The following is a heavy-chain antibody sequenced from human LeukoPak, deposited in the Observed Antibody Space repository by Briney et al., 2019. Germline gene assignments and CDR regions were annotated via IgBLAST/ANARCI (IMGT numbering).Heavy chain of an antibody. V-gene: IGHV3-74*01. CDR2: INSDGSST. J-gene: IGHJ4*02. CDR1: GFTFSSYW. Sequence: SGGSLRLSCAASGFTFSSYWMHWVRQAPGKGLVWVSRINSDGSSTSYADSVKGRFTISRDNAKNTLYLQMNSLRAEDTAVYYCARRGLGDQLDYWGQGTLVTVSS. CDR3: ARRGLGDQLDY. D-gene: IGHD3-16*01.